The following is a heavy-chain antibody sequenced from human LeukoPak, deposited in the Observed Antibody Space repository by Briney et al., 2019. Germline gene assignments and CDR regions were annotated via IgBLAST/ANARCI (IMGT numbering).Heavy chain of an antibody. CDR2: IIPIFGTA. J-gene: IGHJ4*02. CDR1: GGTFSSYA. CDR3: ARDGEGIAARILDY. Sequence: ASVKVSCKASGGTFSSYAISWVRQAPGQGLEWMGGIIPIFGTANYAQKFQGGVTITADESTSTAYMELSSLRSEDTAVYYCARDGEGIAARILDYWGQGTLVTVSS. V-gene: IGHV1-69*13. D-gene: IGHD6-6*01.